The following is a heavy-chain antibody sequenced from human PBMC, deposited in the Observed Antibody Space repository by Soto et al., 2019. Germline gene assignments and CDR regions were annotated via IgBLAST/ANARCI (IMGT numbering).Heavy chain of an antibody. CDR3: AAGGSGYYAN. D-gene: IGHD3-22*01. V-gene: IGHV3-74*01. CDR2: IKTDGTYA. Sequence: EVQLVESGGDLVQPGGSLRLSCAASGFTFSTYWMHWVRQAPGKGLLWVSRIKTDGTYATYADSVKGRFTISRDNAKNTLYLQMNSLGVEGAAVYYRAAGGSGYYANWGQGTLVTVSS. J-gene: IGHJ4*02. CDR1: GFTFSTYW.